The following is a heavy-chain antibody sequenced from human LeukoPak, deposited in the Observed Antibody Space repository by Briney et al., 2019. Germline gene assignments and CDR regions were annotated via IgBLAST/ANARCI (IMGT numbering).Heavy chain of an antibody. J-gene: IGHJ4*02. CDR1: GGTFSSYA. CDR3: ARAPIAVAAKGNYFDY. Sequence: VASVKVSCKASGGTFSSYAISWVRQAPGQGLEWMGGIIPIFGTANYAQKFQGRVTITADESTSTAYMELSSLRSEDTAVYYCARAPIAVAAKGNYFDYWGQGTLVTVSS. CDR2: IIPIFGTA. V-gene: IGHV1-69*13. D-gene: IGHD6-19*01.